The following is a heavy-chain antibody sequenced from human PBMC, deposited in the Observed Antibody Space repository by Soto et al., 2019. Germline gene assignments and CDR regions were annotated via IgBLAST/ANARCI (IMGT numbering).Heavy chain of an antibody. D-gene: IGHD6-19*01. CDR3: ARVAVAGTSFDY. Sequence: SETLSLTCTVSGDSISSYYWSWIRQPPGKGLEWIGYIYYSGSTNYNPSLKSRVTISVDTSKNQFSLKLSSVTAADTAVYYCARVAVAGTSFDYWGQGTLVTVSS. V-gene: IGHV4-59*01. J-gene: IGHJ4*02. CDR2: IYYSGST. CDR1: GDSISSYY.